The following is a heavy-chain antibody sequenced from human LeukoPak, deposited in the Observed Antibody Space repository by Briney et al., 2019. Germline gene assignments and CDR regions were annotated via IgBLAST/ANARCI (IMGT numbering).Heavy chain of an antibody. CDR1: GFTVSSNY. V-gene: IGHV3-53*01. Sequence: GGSLRLSCAASGFTVSSNYMSWVRQAPGKGLEWVSVIYSGGSTYYADSVKGRFTISRDNSKNTLYLQMNSLRAEDTAVYYCASLWLVRRTEGYWGQGTLVTVSS. J-gene: IGHJ4*02. D-gene: IGHD6-19*01. CDR2: IYSGGST. CDR3: ASLWLVRRTEGY.